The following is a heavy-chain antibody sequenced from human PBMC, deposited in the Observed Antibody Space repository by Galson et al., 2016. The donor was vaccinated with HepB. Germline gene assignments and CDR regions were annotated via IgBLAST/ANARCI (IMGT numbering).Heavy chain of an antibody. CDR1: GFTFSSYA. J-gene: IGHJ6*02. CDR2: ISNDGSIV. CDR3: AKDPSSTALINLEQ. Sequence: SLRLSCAVSGFTFSSYAMHWVRRAPGMGLEWVSFISNDGSIVHYGDSVKGRFTVSRDNSKNTLFLQMSSLRPEDSAMYFCAKDPSSTALINLEQWGQGTTVTVSS. V-gene: IGHV3-30*18. D-gene: IGHD3-16*01.